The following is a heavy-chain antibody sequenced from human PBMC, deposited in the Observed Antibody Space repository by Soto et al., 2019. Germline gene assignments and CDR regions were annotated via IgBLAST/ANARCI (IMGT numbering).Heavy chain of an antibody. V-gene: IGHV3-23*01. D-gene: IGHD3-10*01. CDR3: VKNSGWFNT. CDR2: IDGSGGIT. J-gene: IGHJ5*02. Sequence: LRLSCAASGFSFGTTDMRWVRHAPGEGLEWVSTIDGSGGITYYADSVKGRFTISRDNSRNTVYLQMNSLRGDDTALYYCVKNSGWFNTWGQGALVTVSS. CDR1: GFSFGTTD.